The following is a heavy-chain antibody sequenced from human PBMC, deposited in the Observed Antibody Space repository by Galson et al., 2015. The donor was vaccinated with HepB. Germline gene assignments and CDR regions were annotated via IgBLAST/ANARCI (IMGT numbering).Heavy chain of an antibody. V-gene: IGHV1-18*01. Sequence: SVKVSCKAYGYRFNSFGISWVRQAPGQGLEWMGWISDHNDNTNFTQTYQGRLTMTTHTSTATAYLELRSLRSDNTALYYCARGVAGLNFDYWGQGTLVTVSS. D-gene: IGHD6-19*01. CDR1: GYRFNSFG. CDR3: ARGVAGLNFDY. J-gene: IGHJ4*02. CDR2: ISDHNDNT.